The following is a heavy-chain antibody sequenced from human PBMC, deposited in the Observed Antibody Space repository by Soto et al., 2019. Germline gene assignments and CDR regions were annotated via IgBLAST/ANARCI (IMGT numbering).Heavy chain of an antibody. V-gene: IGHV3-48*01. CDR3: SRVAVGVPGPDWCGP. D-gene: IGHD2-2*01. Sequence: EVQLVESGGGLVQPAGSLRLSCAASGVTFSSYSMNWVRQAPGKGLEWVSYISSSSSTIYYADSVKGRIPISGDNAKNSLYLQMNSLRAEDTAVYYCSRVAVGVPGPDWCGPWGQGTLVTVSS. CDR1: GVTFSSYS. CDR2: ISSSSSTI. J-gene: IGHJ5*02.